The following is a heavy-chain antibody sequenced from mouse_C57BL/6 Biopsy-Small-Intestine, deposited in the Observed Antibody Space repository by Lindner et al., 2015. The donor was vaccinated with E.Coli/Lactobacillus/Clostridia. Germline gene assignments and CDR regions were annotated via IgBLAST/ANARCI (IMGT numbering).Heavy chain of an antibody. D-gene: IGHD2-13*01. J-gene: IGHJ2*01. CDR1: GYTFTSYG. CDR3: ARGDSLDY. V-gene: IGHV1-81*01. Sequence: QLQEVWSLSWRGLGRSVKLSCKASGYTFTSYGISWVKQRTGQGLEWIGEIYLGRGHTYYNEKFKGKATLTADRSSSTAYMELRSLTSEDSAVYFCARGDSLDYWAKAPLSQSPQ. CDR2: IYLGRGHT.